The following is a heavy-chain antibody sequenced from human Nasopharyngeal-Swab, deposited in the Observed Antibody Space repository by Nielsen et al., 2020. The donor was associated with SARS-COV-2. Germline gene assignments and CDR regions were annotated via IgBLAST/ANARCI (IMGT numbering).Heavy chain of an antibody. D-gene: IGHD2-2*01. V-gene: IGHV1-46*02. CDR2: INPGSGGT. Sequence: ASVKVSCKASGYTFNNYYIHWVRRAPGQGLEWMGMINPGSGGTTYAQKFQGRVTMTRDTSTSTVFMDLSSLRSEDAAVYYCARRGRCSGSSCDMDVWGQGTTATVSS. CDR1: GYTFNNYY. CDR3: ARRGRCSGSSCDMDV. J-gene: IGHJ6*02.